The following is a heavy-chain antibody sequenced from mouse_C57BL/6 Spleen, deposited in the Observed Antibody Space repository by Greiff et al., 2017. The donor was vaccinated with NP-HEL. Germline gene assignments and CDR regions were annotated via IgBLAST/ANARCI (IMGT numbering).Heavy chain of an antibody. CDR3: AREGYYYGSFDY. Sequence: QVQLKESGPELVKPGASVKISCKASGYAFSSSWMNWVKQRPGKGLEWIGRIYPGDGDTNYNGKFKGKATLTADKSSSTAYMQLSSLTSEDSAVYFCAREGYYYGSFDYWGQGTTLTVSS. V-gene: IGHV1-82*01. D-gene: IGHD1-1*01. CDR2: IYPGDGDT. J-gene: IGHJ2*01. CDR1: GYAFSSSW.